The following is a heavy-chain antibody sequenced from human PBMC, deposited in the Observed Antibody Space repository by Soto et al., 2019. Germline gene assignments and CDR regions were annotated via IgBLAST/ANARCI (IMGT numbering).Heavy chain of an antibody. CDR3: ASDGASDSQNAFDI. D-gene: IGHD3-16*01. CDR2: ISSSSSTI. CDR1: GFTFSSYS. V-gene: IGHV3-48*01. Sequence: EVQLVESGGGLVQPGGSLRLSCAASGFTFSSYSMNWVRQAPGKGLEWVSYISSSSSTIYYADSVKGRFTISRDNAKNSLYLQMNSLRAEDTAVYYCASDGASDSQNAFDIWCQGRMVTVSS. J-gene: IGHJ3*02.